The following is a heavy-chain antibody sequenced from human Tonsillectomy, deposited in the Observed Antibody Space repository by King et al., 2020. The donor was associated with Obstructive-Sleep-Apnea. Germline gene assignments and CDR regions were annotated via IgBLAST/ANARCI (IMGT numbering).Heavy chain of an antibody. D-gene: IGHD4-17*01. J-gene: IGHJ4*02. Sequence: QLVQSGGGVVQPGGSLRLSCAASGLTFSGFGLNWVRQAPGKGLEWVALVSDDGTHEFYADSVKGRFTISRDNSRNTLYLQMNGLRVDDTAVYYCARGSGDLDYWGQGTLVIVSS. V-gene: IGHV3-30*04. CDR3: ARGSGDLDY. CDR2: VSDDGTHE. CDR1: GLTFSGFG.